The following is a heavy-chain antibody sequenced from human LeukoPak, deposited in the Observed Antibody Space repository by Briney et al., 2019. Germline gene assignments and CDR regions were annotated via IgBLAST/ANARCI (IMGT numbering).Heavy chain of an antibody. Sequence: GGSLRLSCVASGFTVSSNYMSWVRQAPGKGLEWVSVIYSGGSTYYADSVKGRFTISRDNSKNTLYLQMNSLRAEDTAVYYCAAHSRGYFDYWGQGTLVTVSS. CDR3: AAHSRGYFDY. D-gene: IGHD3-10*01. V-gene: IGHV3-66*01. CDR1: GFTVSSNY. J-gene: IGHJ4*02. CDR2: IYSGGST.